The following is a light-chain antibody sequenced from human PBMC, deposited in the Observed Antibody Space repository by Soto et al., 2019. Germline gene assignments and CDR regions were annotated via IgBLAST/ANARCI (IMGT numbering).Light chain of an antibody. V-gene: IGKV3-20*01. Sequence: EIVLTQSPGTLSLSPGERATLSCRASQSIASSSFLAWYQQKPGQAPRLLIYGASSRATGIPDRFSGSESGTDFTLTISRLEPEDFAVYYCQQYGNSPWTFGQGTKVDIK. CDR2: GAS. CDR3: QQYGNSPWT. CDR1: QSIASSSF. J-gene: IGKJ1*01.